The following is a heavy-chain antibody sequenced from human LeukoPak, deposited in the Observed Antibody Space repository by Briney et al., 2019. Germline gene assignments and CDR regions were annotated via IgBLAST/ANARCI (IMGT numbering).Heavy chain of an antibody. Sequence: KPSETLSLTCTVSGGSISSSSYYWGWIRQPPGKGLEWIGSIYYSGSTYYNPSLKSRVTISVDTSKNQFSLKLSSVTAADTAVYYCARRNPDPHYYYYGMDVWGQGTTVTVSS. CDR2: IYYSGST. J-gene: IGHJ6*02. CDR3: ARRNPDPHYYYYGMDV. CDR1: GGSISSSSYY. V-gene: IGHV4-39*01.